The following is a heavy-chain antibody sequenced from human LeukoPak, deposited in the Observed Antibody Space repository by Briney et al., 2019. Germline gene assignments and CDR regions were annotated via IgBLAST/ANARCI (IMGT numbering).Heavy chain of an antibody. J-gene: IGHJ4*02. CDR3: AKGAVGKTESSGYPPHFDY. D-gene: IGHD3-22*01. Sequence: GGSLRLSCVVSGFTLPYGMSWVRQAPGKGLEWVSYVSSTGYTTSYADSVKGRFTISRDNAKNTVFLQMESLRADDTAVYYCAKGAVGKTESSGYPPHFDYWGQGTLVTVSS. V-gene: IGHV3-23*01. CDR2: VSSTGYTT. CDR1: GFTLPYG.